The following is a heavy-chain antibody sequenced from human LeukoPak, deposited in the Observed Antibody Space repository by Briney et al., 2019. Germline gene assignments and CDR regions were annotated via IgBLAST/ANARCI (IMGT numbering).Heavy chain of an antibody. CDR3: ARGYYGACGY. Sequence: ASVKVSCKASGYSFTSYAITWVRQAPGQGLEWMGWITSYDGNTNYAQKFQGRVTMTTDTSTGTAYMELRSLRPDDTAVVYCARGYYGACGYWGQGTLVTVSS. D-gene: IGHD4/OR15-4a*01. J-gene: IGHJ4*02. V-gene: IGHV1-18*01. CDR2: ITSYDGNT. CDR1: GYSFTSYA.